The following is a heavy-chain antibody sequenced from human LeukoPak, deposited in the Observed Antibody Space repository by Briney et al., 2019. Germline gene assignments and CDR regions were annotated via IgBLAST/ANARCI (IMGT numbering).Heavy chain of an antibody. V-gene: IGHV3-23*01. Sequence: PGGSLRLSCAASGFTFSSYAMSWVRQAPGKGLEWVSAISGSGGSTYYADSVKGRFTISRDNSKNTLYLQMNSLRAEDTAVYYCAKAGYDFWSGYEEGYYFDYWGQGTLVTVSS. CDR2: ISGSGGST. CDR3: AKAGYDFWSGYEEGYYFDY. J-gene: IGHJ4*02. D-gene: IGHD3-3*01. CDR1: GFTFSSYA.